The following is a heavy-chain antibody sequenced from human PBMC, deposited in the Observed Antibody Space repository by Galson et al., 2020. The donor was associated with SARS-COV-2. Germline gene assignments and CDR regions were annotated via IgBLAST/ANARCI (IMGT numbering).Heavy chain of an antibody. CDR2: ISGSGGST. Sequence: GGSLRLSCAASGFSFSNYAMSWVRQAPGKGLEWVSVISGSGGSTYYADSVKGRFTISRDNSKNTLYMQMNSLRAEDTALYYCAKDVNYYGSGSERHAFDIWGQGTMVTVSS. D-gene: IGHD3-10*01. CDR1: GFSFSNYA. V-gene: IGHV3-23*01. J-gene: IGHJ3*02. CDR3: AKDVNYYGSGSERHAFDI.